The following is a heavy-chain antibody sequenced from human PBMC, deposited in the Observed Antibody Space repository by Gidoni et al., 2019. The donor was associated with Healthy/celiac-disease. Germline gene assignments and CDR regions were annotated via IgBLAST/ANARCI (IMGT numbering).Heavy chain of an antibody. CDR3: AKSIAAPGIAAAGRRKVDY. CDR2: ISGSGGST. J-gene: IGHJ4*02. CDR1: GVTFSSYA. Sequence: EVQLLESGGGLVQPGGSLRRACAAPGVTFSSYAMSWVRQAPGKGLEWFSAISGSGGSTYYADSVKGRFTISRDNSKNPLYLQMNSLRAEDTAVYYCAKSIAAPGIAAAGRRKVDYWGQGTLVTVSS. V-gene: IGHV3-23*01. D-gene: IGHD6-13*01.